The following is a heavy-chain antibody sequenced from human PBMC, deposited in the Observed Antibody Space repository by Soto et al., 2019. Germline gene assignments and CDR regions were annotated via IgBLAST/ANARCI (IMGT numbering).Heavy chain of an antibody. CDR2: IYYTGTS. V-gene: IGHV4-59*01. CDR3: ASGGWSNGY. J-gene: IGHJ4*02. CDR1: GGSINNYY. Sequence: QVQLQESGPGLVKPSETLSLTCTVSGGSINNYYWSWVRQPPGKGLEWIGYIYYTGTSNYNPSLKTRVTMSVDPAKNQFSLKLTSVTAADTAVYYCASGGWSNGYWGQGTLVTVSS. D-gene: IGHD6-19*01.